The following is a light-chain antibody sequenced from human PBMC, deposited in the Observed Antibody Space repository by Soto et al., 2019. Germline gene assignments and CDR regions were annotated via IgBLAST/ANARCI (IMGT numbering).Light chain of an antibody. CDR3: QQYGSSPYT. CDR2: GAS. CDR1: QSVSSSY. V-gene: IGKV3-20*01. J-gene: IGKJ2*01. Sequence: EIVLTQSPGTLSLSPGERATLSCRASQSVSSSYLAWYQQKPGQAPRLLIYGASSRATGIPDRFSGSGSGTDSTLTISRLEPKDFAVYYCQQYGSSPYTFGQRTKLEIK.